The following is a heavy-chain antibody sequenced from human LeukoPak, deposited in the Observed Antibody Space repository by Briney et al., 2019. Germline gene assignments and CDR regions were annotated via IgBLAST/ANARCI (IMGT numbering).Heavy chain of an antibody. CDR1: GGSISGHY. CDR2: IHYTGKP. J-gene: IGHJ6*02. Sequence: SETLSPTCSVSGGSISGHYWTWIRQPPGKGLEWIGQIHYTGKPDYNPSLKSRITISVDTSKNQVSLQVSSVTAADSAIYYCARFGVDYDMDVWGHGTTVTVFS. V-gene: IGHV4-59*11. CDR3: ARFGVDYDMDV. D-gene: IGHD3-16*01.